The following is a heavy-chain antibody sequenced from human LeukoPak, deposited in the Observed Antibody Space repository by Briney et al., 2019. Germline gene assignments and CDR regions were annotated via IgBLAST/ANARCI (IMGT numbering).Heavy chain of an antibody. V-gene: IGHV3-30*03. CDR2: ISYDGSNK. D-gene: IGHD2-2*01. J-gene: IGHJ3*01. Sequence: GRSLRLSCAASGFTFSSYGMHWVRQAPGKGLEWVAVISYDGSNKYYADSVKGRFSISRDNAKNSLYLQMNSLRVEDTAVYYCTSRYCTTTNCYSFDFWGQGTMVTVSS. CDR3: TSRYCTTTNCYSFDF. CDR1: GFTFSSYG.